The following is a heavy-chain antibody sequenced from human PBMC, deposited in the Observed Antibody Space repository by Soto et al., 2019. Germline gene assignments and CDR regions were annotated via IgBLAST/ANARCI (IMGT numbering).Heavy chain of an antibody. CDR2: IGTAGDT. CDR3: ASSRGADFDY. Sequence: EVPLVESGGGLVQPGGSLRLSCAASGFTLSNYDMHWVRQGTGKGLEWVSVIGTAGDTYYPGSVKGRFTISRENAKNSLYLQMNSLRAGDTAVYYCASSRGADFDYWGQGTLVTVSS. V-gene: IGHV3-13*04. CDR1: GFTLSNYD. J-gene: IGHJ4*02. D-gene: IGHD3-10*01.